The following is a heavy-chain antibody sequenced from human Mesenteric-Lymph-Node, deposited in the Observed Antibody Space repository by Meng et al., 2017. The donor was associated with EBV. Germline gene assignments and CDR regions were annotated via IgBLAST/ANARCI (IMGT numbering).Heavy chain of an antibody. V-gene: IGHV4-30-2*01. Sequence: HLQLQGSGPRLVTPSQPLSLTCPVFGGSLSSGGYSWNWIRQTPGRGLEWIGYIYHTGTTYYNPSLKSRVTMSVDRSTNQFSLWLKSVTAADTAIYYCARAGAYYDVLTGFDYWGQGTLVTVSS. CDR2: IYHTGTT. D-gene: IGHD3-9*01. J-gene: IGHJ4*02. CDR3: ARAGAYYDVLTGFDY. CDR1: GGSLSSGGYS.